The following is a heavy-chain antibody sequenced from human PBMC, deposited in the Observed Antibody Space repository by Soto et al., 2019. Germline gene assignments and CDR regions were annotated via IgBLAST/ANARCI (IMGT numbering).Heavy chain of an antibody. D-gene: IGHD1-26*01. J-gene: IGHJ4*02. Sequence: GGSLRLSCAASGFTFSSYDMSWVRQAPGKGLEWVSTISGSGGRTYYADSVKGRFTISRDNSKNTLYLQMNSLRAEDTAVYYCAKSLQSGSYPPFFDYWGQGTLVTVSS. V-gene: IGHV3-23*01. CDR3: AKSLQSGSYPPFFDY. CDR2: ISGSGGRT. CDR1: GFTFSSYD.